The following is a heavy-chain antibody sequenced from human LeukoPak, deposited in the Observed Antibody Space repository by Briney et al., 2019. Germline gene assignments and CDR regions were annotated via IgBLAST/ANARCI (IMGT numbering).Heavy chain of an antibody. CDR1: GDSLNSGYSY. CDR2: VYYDGST. V-gene: IGHV4-61*01. D-gene: IGHD2-8*02. J-gene: IGHJ3*02. CDR3: ARPGLSDTFDI. Sequence: SETLSLTCTVSGDSLNSGYSYWNWIRQPPGKGLEWIGYVYYDGSTSYNPSLKRRVTISLDTSKKQFSLKLSSVSAADTAVYYCARPGLSDTFDIWGQGTMVTVSS.